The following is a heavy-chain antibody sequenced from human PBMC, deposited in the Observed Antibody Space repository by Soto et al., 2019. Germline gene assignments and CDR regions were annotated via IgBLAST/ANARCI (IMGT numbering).Heavy chain of an antibody. Sequence: QVQLVESGGGVVQSGGSLRLSCGGSGFIFSRYGMHWVRQAPGKGLESVTGISYDGGERFYADSVKGRFTISRDNSKNRLDLQMSSLRPEDTAVYYCARDLPLYCRGDCNFDFWGQGTLVTVSS. J-gene: IGHJ4*02. CDR1: GFIFSRYG. CDR3: ARDLPLYCRGDCNFDF. CDR2: ISYDGGER. V-gene: IGHV3-30*03. D-gene: IGHD2-21*02.